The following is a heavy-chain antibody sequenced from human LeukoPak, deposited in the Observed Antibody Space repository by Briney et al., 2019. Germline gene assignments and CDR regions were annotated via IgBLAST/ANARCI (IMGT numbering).Heavy chain of an antibody. V-gene: IGHV3-48*03. CDR2: ISSSGDTV. J-gene: IGHJ4*02. D-gene: IGHD6-19*01. Sequence: GGSLRLSCAVSGFTFSSYEMNWVRQAPGKGLEWVSYISSSGDTVYYPDSVKGRFTISRDNAKNSLYLQMYSLRGEDTAVYYCARGGAVAGLYWGQGTLVTVSS. CDR1: GFTFSSYE. CDR3: ARGGAVAGLY.